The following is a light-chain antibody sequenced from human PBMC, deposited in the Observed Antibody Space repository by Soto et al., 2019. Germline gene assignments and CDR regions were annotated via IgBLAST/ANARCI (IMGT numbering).Light chain of an antibody. CDR2: DAS. Sequence: DIQMTQSPSSLSASVGDRVTITCQASQDISNYLSWYQQKPGKAPKFLIYDASNLETGVPSRFSGSGSGTDFTFTISSLQPEDIATYYCQQYNDLPLTFGGGTKVEIK. CDR3: QQYNDLPLT. CDR1: QDISNY. J-gene: IGKJ4*01. V-gene: IGKV1-33*01.